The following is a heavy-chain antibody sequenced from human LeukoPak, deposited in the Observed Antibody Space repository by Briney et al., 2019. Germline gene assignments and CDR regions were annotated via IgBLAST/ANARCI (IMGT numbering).Heavy chain of an antibody. CDR2: ISYDGSNK. J-gene: IGHJ4*02. CDR1: GFTFSSYG. Sequence: GGSLRLSCAASGFTFSSYGMHWVRQAPGKGLEWVAVISYDGSNKYYADSVKGRFTISRGNSKNTLYLQMNSLRAEDTAVYYCAKTGDDGVYCDYWGQGTLVTVSS. V-gene: IGHV3-30*18. D-gene: IGHD7-27*01. CDR3: AKTGDDGVYCDY.